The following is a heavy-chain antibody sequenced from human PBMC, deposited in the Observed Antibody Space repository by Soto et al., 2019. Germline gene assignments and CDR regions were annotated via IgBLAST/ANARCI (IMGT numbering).Heavy chain of an antibody. D-gene: IGHD3-3*02. J-gene: IGHJ4*02. CDR1: VGSVRRSGYT. CDR3: ARTNIGLAVEY. Sequence: PWETLSLTYTFSVGSVRRSGYTWGWIRQPPGQGLEWIGTIYSSGNAFYSPSLKSRVTISADTSKNQFSLNLRYVTAADTAIYDGARTNIGLAVEYWGQGTLVIVAS. V-gene: IGHV4-39*01. CDR2: IYSSGNA.